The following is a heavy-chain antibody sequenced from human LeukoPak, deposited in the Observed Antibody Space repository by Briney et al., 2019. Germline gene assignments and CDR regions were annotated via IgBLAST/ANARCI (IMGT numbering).Heavy chain of an antibody. CDR2: ISWDSGSI. CDR3: AKGASQGRYGMDV. Sequence: GGSLRLSCAASGFTFDDYAMHWVRQAPGKGLEWVSGISWDSGSIGYADSVKGRFTISRDNAKNSLYLQMNSLRAEDTAVYYCAKGASQGRYGMDVWGQGTTVTVSS. V-gene: IGHV3-9*01. CDR1: GFTFDDYA. J-gene: IGHJ6*02.